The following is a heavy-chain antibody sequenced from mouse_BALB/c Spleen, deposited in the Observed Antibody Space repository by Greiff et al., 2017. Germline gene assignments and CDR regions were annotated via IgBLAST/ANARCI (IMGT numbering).Heavy chain of an antibody. J-gene: IGHJ2*01. D-gene: IGHD2-4*01. CDR3: AREGGGLRRRGYFDY. V-gene: IGHV5-4*02. Sequence: DVHLVESGGGLVKPGGSLKLSCAASGFTFSDYYMYWVRQTPEKRLEWVATISDGGSYTYYPDSVKGRFTISRDNAKNNLYLQMSSLKSEDTAMYYCAREGGGLRRRGYFDYWGQGTTLTVSS. CDR2: ISDGGSYT. CDR1: GFTFSDYY.